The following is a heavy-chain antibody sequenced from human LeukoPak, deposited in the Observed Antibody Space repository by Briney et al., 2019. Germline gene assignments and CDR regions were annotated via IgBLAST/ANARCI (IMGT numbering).Heavy chain of an antibody. D-gene: IGHD3-3*01. CDR1: GYTFTGYY. CDR2: INPNSGGT. V-gene: IGHV1-2*02. J-gene: IGHJ4*02. CDR3: ARTIFGVVMRYYFDY. Sequence: ASVKVSCKASGYTFTGYYKHWVRQAPGQGLEWMGWINPNSGGTNYAQKFQGRVTMTRDTSISTAYMELSRLRSDDTAVYYCARTIFGVVMRYYFDYWGQGTLVTVSS.